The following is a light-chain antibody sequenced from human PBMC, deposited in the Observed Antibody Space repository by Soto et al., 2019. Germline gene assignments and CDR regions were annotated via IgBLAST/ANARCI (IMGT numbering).Light chain of an antibody. J-gene: IGLJ2*01. CDR2: DVS. CDR1: SSDVGGYGY. Sequence: QSALTQPASVSGSPGQSITISCTGTSSDVGGYGYVSWYQQHPGKAPKLMIYDVSNRPSGVSNRFSGSKSGNTASLTISGLRAEDEADYYCSSYTSSSTLVVFGGGTKLTVL. V-gene: IGLV2-14*01. CDR3: SSYTSSSTLVV.